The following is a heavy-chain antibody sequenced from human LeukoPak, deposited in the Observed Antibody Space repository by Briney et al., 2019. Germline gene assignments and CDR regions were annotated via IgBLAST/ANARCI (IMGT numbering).Heavy chain of an antibody. Sequence: ASVKVSCKASGYTFTNLYMHWVRQAPGQGLEWMALINPSGGNTRYAQKFQGRVTMTRDTSISTAYMELSRLRSDDTAVYYCARGSRAVRGVINYWGQGTLVTVSS. CDR1: GYTFTNLY. D-gene: IGHD3-10*01. V-gene: IGHV1-46*01. CDR3: ARGSRAVRGVINY. J-gene: IGHJ4*02. CDR2: INPSGGNT.